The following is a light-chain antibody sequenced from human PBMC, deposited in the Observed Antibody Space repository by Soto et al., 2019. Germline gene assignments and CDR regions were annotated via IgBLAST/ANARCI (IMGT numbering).Light chain of an antibody. CDR1: QSVSSN. CDR2: AAS. CDR3: QHYNNWPFT. Sequence: EIVMTQSPATLSVSPGERATLSCSASQSVSSNLAWYQQKPGQAPRLLIYAASTRGTGIPARFSGSGSGTEFTLTLSSLQSADFAVYYCQHYNNWPFTFGQGTKLEIK. J-gene: IGKJ2*01. V-gene: IGKV3-15*01.